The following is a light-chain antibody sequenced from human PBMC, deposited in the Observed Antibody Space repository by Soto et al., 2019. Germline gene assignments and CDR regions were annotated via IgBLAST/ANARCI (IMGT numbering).Light chain of an antibody. J-gene: IGKJ2*02. Sequence: IQMNQSPSTLSASVGDRVTITCRARQRISTYLNWYQQTVGKAPKLLIYAASSLQRGVPSRFSGSGSGTDFTLTIRSLQPEDFAADYGQQSYSTPRTFGQGTKLEI. V-gene: IGKV1-39*01. CDR3: QQSYSTPRT. CDR1: QRISTY. CDR2: AAS.